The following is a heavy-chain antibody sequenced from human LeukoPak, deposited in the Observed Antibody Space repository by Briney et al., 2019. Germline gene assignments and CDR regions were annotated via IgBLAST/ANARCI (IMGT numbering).Heavy chain of an antibody. D-gene: IGHD6-25*01. J-gene: IGHJ4*02. CDR3: ARDLRRIAAYYFDY. V-gene: IGHV3-30*03. Sequence: GGSLRLSCAASGFTFSSYAIHWVRQAPGKGLEWVAVISSDGRDKHHADSVKGRFTISGDNSKNTLYLQTNSLRAEDTAVYYCARDLRRIAAYYFDYWGQGILVTVSS. CDR1: GFTFSSYA. CDR2: ISSDGRDK.